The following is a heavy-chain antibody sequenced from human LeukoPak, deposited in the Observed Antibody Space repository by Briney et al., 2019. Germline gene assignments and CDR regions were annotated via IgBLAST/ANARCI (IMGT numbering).Heavy chain of an antibody. CDR1: GITFSSYS. Sequence: KTGGSLRLSCAASGITFSSYSMNWVRQAPGKGLEWVSCISSSSSYIYYADSVKGRFTISRDNAKNSLYLQMNSLRAEDTAVYYCARVLRYCSGGNCYSGGLGYMDVWGKGTTVTISS. D-gene: IGHD2-15*01. CDR2: ISSSSSYI. J-gene: IGHJ6*03. CDR3: ARVLRYCSGGNCYSGGLGYMDV. V-gene: IGHV3-21*04.